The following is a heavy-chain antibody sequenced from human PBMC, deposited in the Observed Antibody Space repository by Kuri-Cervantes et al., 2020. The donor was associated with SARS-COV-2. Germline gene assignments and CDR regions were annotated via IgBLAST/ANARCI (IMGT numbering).Heavy chain of an antibody. CDR3: TVVSISTWYYFDY. CDR2: IRSNEYGGTT. V-gene: IGHV3-49*04. CDR1: GFTFSSYG. J-gene: IGHJ4*02. Sequence: GESLKISCAASGFTFSSYGIHWVRQAPGKGLEWVGFIRSNEYGGTTEYAASVKGRFSISRDDSKSIVYLQLSSLKTEDTAKYHCTVVSISTWYYFDYWGQGTVVTVSS. D-gene: IGHD2-15*01.